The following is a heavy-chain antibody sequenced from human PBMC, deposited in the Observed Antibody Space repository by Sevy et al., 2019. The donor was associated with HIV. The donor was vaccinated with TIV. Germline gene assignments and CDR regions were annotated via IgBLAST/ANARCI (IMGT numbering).Heavy chain of an antibody. CDR2: IWSDGAYQ. D-gene: IGHD3-22*01. J-gene: IGHJ4*02. V-gene: IGHV3-33*01. CDR3: ARGGYYYDNAAYYAFDS. CDR1: GFTFSAYA. Sequence: GGCLRLSCTTSGFTFSAYAMHWVRQAPGKGLEWVAIIWSDGAYQYHGDSVKGRFTISRDNSKNRLYLQMNSLRVEDTAVYYSARGGYYYDNAAYYAFDSWGQGTLVTVSS.